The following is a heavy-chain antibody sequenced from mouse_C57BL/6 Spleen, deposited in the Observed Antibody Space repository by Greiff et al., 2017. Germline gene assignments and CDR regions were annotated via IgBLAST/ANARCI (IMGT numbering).Heavy chain of an antibody. Sequence: VQLQQPGPGLVQPSQSLSITCTVSGFSLTSYGVHWVRQSPGKGLEWLGVIWSGGSTDYNAAFISRLSISKDNSKSQVFFKMNSLQADDTAIYYCARNPYGNYAWLAYWGQGTLVTVSA. CDR1: GFSLTSYG. J-gene: IGHJ3*01. D-gene: IGHD2-1*01. V-gene: IGHV2-2*01. CDR3: ARNPYGNYAWLAY. CDR2: IWSGGST.